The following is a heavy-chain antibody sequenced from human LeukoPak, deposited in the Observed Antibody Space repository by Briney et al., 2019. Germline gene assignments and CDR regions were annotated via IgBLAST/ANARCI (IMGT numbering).Heavy chain of an antibody. V-gene: IGHV1-2*04. CDR2: INPNSGGT. D-gene: IGHD6-19*01. CDR1: GYTFTGYY. Sequence: ASVKVSCKASGYTFTGYYMHWVRQAPGQGLEWMGWINPNSGGTNYAQKFQGWVTMTRDTSISTAYMELSRLRSDDTAVYYRARSPVAGLYYYYYYGMDVWGQGTTVTVSS. J-gene: IGHJ6*02. CDR3: ARSPVAGLYYYYYYGMDV.